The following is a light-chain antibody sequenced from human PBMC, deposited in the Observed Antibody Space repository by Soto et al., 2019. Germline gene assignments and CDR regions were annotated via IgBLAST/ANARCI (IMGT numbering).Light chain of an antibody. CDR2: GAS. V-gene: IGKV3-20*01. J-gene: IGKJ1*01. CDR1: QSVSKNY. CDR3: QQYGSSGT. Sequence: EILLTQSPCTLSLSPGERATLSCRASQSVSKNYLAWYQQKPGQAPRILIYGASNRATGIPDRFSGSGSGTDFTLTISRLEPEDFAVYYCQQYGSSGTFSQGTKV.